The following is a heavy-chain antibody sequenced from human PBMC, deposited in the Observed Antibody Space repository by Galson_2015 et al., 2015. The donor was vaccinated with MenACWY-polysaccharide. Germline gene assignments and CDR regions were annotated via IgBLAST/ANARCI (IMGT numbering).Heavy chain of an antibody. CDR3: AKVSRHYTDYYYYGMDV. V-gene: IGHV3-9*01. CDR2: ISWNSGSI. J-gene: IGHJ6*02. Sequence: SLRLSCAASGSTFDDYAMHWVRQAPGKGLEWVAGISWNSGSIGYADSVKGRFTISRDSAKNSLHLQMNSLRPEDTALYYCAKVSRHYTDYYYYGMDVWGQGTTVTVSS. CDR1: GSTFDDYA. D-gene: IGHD2-2*02.